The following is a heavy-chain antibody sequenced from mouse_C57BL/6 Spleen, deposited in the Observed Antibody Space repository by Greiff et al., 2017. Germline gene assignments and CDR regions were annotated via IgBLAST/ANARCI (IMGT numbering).Heavy chain of an antibody. Sequence: QVQLQQSGPELVKPGASVKISCKASGYAFSSSWMNWVQQRPGKGLEWIGRIYPGDGDTNYNGKFKGKATLTADKSSSTAYMQLSSLTSGDSAVYFCARSRDYYGSSPYYYAMDYWGQGTSVTVSS. V-gene: IGHV1-82*01. CDR1: GYAFSSSW. CDR2: IYPGDGDT. D-gene: IGHD1-1*01. J-gene: IGHJ4*01. CDR3: ARSRDYYGSSPYYYAMDY.